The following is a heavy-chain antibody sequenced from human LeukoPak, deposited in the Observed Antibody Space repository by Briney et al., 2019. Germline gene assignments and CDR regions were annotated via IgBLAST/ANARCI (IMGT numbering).Heavy chain of an antibody. D-gene: IGHD1-26*01. V-gene: IGHV5-51*03. CDR1: GYSLNSYW. CDR3: ARRRDLYSGGYYPFDY. CDR2: IYPGGSDA. Sequence: PGEALKISRMGSGYSLNSYWIGWVRQMPGKGVKWVGIIYPGGSDARYSPSFQGQVTISADKSISTAYLQWSSLKASDTAMYYCARRRDLYSGGYYPFDYWGQGTLVTVSS. J-gene: IGHJ4*02.